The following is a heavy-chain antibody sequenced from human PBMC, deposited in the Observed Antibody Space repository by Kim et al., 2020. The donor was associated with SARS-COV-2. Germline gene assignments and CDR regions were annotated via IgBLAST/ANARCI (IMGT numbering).Heavy chain of an antibody. CDR1: GFTFSSYA. V-gene: IGHV3-30*04. Sequence: GGSLRLSCAASGFTFSSYAMHWVRQAPGKGLEWVAVISYDGSNKYYADSVKGRFTISRDNSKNTLYLQMNSLRAEDTAVYYCAAAERITMIVVVMPGYWG. D-gene: IGHD3-22*01. J-gene: IGHJ4*01. CDR2: ISYDGSNK. CDR3: AAAERITMIVVVMPGY.